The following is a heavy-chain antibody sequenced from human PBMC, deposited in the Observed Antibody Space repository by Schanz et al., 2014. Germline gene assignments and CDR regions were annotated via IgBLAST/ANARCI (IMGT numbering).Heavy chain of an antibody. D-gene: IGHD4-17*01. CDR3: ARPRFDYGEVDY. CDR2: IWNNGVTK. CDR1: GFTLSSYA. V-gene: IGHV3-33*08. Sequence: VQLLESGGGLVQPGGSLRLSCAAYGFTLSSYAMHWVRQAPGKGLEWVAVIWNNGVTKYYADSVRGRFTISRDRFQNTLYLRMSSLRAEDTAVYYCARPRFDYGEVDYWGQGTLGTVSS. J-gene: IGHJ4*02.